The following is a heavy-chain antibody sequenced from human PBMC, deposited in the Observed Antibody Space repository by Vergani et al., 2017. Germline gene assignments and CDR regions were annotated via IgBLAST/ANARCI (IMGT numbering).Heavy chain of an antibody. CDR3: AKGSDILTGYPDY. CDR2: ISGSGGST. V-gene: IGHV3-23*01. J-gene: IGHJ4*02. Sequence: EVQLLESGGGLVQPGGSLRLSCAASGFTFRSYAMSWVRHAPGKGLEWVSAISGSGGSTYYADSVKGRFTISRDNSKNTLYLQMNSLRAEDTAIYYCAKGSDILTGYPDYWGQGTLVTVSS. CDR1: GFTFRSYA. D-gene: IGHD3-9*01.